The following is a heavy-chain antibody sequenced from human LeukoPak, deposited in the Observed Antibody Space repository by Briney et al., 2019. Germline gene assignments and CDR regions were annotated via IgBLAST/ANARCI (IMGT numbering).Heavy chain of an antibody. CDR2: ISYDGSNK. Sequence: GRSLRLSCAASGFTFSSYAIHWVRQAPGKGLEGVAVISYDGSNKYYADSVKGRFTISRDNSKNTLYLQMNSLRAEDTAVYYCARVGAYSSSFFDYWGQGTLVTVSS. J-gene: IGHJ4*02. CDR1: GFTFSSYA. CDR3: ARVGAYSSSFFDY. V-gene: IGHV3-30-3*01. D-gene: IGHD6-6*01.